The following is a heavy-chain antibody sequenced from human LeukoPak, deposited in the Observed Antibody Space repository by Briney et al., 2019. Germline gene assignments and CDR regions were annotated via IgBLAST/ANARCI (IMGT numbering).Heavy chain of an antibody. J-gene: IGHJ5*02. Sequence: ASETLSLTCTVSGGSISSYYWSWIRQPPGKGLEWIGYIYYSGSTNYNPSLKSRVTISVDTSKNQFSLKLSSVTAADTAVYYCARGATYYDFWSGLHQTHNWFDPWGQGTLVTVSS. D-gene: IGHD3-3*01. CDR1: GGSISSYY. CDR2: IYYSGST. CDR3: ARGATYYDFWSGLHQTHNWFDP. V-gene: IGHV4-59*01.